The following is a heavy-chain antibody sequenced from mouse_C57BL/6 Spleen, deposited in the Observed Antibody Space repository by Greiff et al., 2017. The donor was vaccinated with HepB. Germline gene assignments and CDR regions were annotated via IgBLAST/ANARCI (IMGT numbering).Heavy chain of an antibody. J-gene: IGHJ4*01. D-gene: IGHD2-3*01. V-gene: IGHV1-4*01. Sequence: VQLQQSGAELARPGASVKMSCKASGYTFTSYTMHWVKQRPGQGLEWIGYINPSSGYTKYNQKFKDKATLTADKSSSTAYMPLSSLTSEDSAVYYCARRGDDGYFMDYWGQGTSVTVSS. CDR1: GYTFTSYT. CDR3: ARRGDDGYFMDY. CDR2: INPSSGYT.